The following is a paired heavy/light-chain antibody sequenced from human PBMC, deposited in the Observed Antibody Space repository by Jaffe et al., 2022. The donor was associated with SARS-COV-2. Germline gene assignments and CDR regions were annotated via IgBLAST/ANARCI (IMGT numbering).Heavy chain of an antibody. CDR2: INPTTGTT. V-gene: IGHV1-2*02. Sequence: QVQLVQSGAEVKKPGASVKVSCKASGYTFFGYYFYWMRQAPGQGLEWMGWINPTTGTTYYARNFQGKVTMTGDTSITTVYMELSSLGSDDAAIYYCARGPPRESCSGGSCYSQYWGQGTLVTVSS. CDR3: ARGPPRESCSGGSCYSQY. J-gene: IGHJ4*02. D-gene: IGHD2-15*01. CDR1: GYTFFGYY.
Light chain of an antibody. CDR3: QQYNSYPHT. V-gene: IGKV1-5*03. CDR1: QAINIW. CDR2: MVS. J-gene: IGKJ4*01. Sequence: DIQMTQSPSTLSASVGDRVTITCRASQAINIWLAWYQHKPGKAPKLLIYMVSSLQSGVPSRFSGSGSGTEFTLTISSLQPDDFATYFCQQYNSYPHTFGGGTKVEI.